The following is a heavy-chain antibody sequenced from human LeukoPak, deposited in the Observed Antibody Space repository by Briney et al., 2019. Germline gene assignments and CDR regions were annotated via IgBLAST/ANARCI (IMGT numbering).Heavy chain of an antibody. CDR1: GFTFSSYS. J-gene: IGHJ4*02. CDR2: INRSGST. CDR3: ARRTIVVTYFDY. V-gene: IGHV4-34*01. Sequence: GSLRLSCAASGFTFSSYSMNWVRQPPGKGLEWIGGINRSGSTNYNPSLKSRVTISVDTSKNQFSLKLSSVTAADTAVYYCARRTIVVTYFDYWGQGTLVTVSS. D-gene: IGHD4-23*01.